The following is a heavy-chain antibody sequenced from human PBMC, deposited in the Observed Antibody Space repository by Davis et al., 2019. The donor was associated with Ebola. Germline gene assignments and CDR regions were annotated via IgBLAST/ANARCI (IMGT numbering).Heavy chain of an antibody. J-gene: IGHJ4*02. V-gene: IGHV4-34*01. D-gene: IGHD3-3*01. CDR1: GGSFSGYY. CDR2: INHSGIT. Sequence: GSLRLSCAVYGGSFSGYYWSWIRQPPGKGLEWIGEINHSGITNYNPSLKSRVTISVDTSKNQFSLKLSSVTAADTAVYYCASFTIFGVVIIRWGQGTLVTVSS. CDR3: ASFTIFGVVIIR.